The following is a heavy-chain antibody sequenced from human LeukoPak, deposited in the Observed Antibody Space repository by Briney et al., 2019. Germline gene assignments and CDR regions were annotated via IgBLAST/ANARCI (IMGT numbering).Heavy chain of an antibody. D-gene: IGHD6-19*01. Sequence: QAGGSLRLSCAASGFTFSSYAMNWVRQAPGKGLEWVSGISGGGDSTFYADSVKGRFTISRDNSMNTLYLQMNSLTAEDTAVYYCAKIAVAARGFDYWGQGTLVTVSS. CDR2: ISGGGDST. J-gene: IGHJ4*02. CDR1: GFTFSSYA. V-gene: IGHV3-23*01. CDR3: AKIAVAARGFDY.